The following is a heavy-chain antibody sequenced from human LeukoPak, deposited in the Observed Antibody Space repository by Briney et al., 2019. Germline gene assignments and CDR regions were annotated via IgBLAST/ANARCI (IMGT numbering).Heavy chain of an antibody. D-gene: IGHD2/OR15-2a*01. CDR3: ARDVALPQGYGMDV. CDR1: GGSISSGDYY. CDR2: IYYSGST. Sequence: SETLSLTCTVSGGSISSGDYYWSWIRQPPGKGLEWIGYIYYSGSTYYNPSLKSRVTISVDTSKSQFSLKLSSVTAADTAVYYCARDVALPQGYGMDVWGQGTTVTVSS. V-gene: IGHV4-30-4*01. J-gene: IGHJ6*02.